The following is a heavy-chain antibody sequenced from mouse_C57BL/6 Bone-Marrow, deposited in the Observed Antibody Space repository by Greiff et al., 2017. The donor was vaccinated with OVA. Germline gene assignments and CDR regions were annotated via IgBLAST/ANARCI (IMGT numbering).Heavy chain of an antibody. J-gene: IGHJ2*01. CDR1: GFTFTNYY. Sequence: DVHLVESGGGLVQPGDSLSLSCAASGFTFTNYYMSWVRQPPGKALEWLAFIRNKPNGSTTEYSASVKGRFTISRDNSQSILYLQMNALRAEDSATYYCARYKGRVAVDDFDYWGQGTALTVSS. CDR3: ARYKGRVAVDDFDY. D-gene: IGHD1-1*01. CDR2: IRNKPNGSTT. V-gene: IGHV7-3*01.